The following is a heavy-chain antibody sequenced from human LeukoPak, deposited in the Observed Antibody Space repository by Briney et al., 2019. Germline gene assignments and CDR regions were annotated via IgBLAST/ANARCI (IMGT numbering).Heavy chain of an antibody. Sequence: PSETLSLTCAVYGGSFSGYYWGWIRQPPGKGLEWIGSIYHSGSTYYNPSLKSRVTISVDTSKNQFSLKLSSVTAADTAVYYCARSAATGTHNWFDPWGQGTLVTVSS. J-gene: IGHJ5*02. D-gene: IGHD6-13*01. CDR2: IYHSGST. CDR3: ARSAATGTHNWFDP. CDR1: GGSFSGYY. V-gene: IGHV4-38-2*01.